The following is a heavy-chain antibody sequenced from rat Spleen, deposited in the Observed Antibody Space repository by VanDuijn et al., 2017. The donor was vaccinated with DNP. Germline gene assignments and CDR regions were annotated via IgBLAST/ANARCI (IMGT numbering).Heavy chain of an antibody. J-gene: IGHJ3*01. CDR2: ISYDGGST. V-gene: IGHV5-22*01. Sequence: EVRLVESGGGLVQPGRSLRLSCVASGFTFSDYYMAWVRQAPTKGLEWVAYISYDGGSTYYRDSVKGRFTISRDNAKSTLYLQMNSLRSEDMATYYCARPMDYYSGGFAYWGQGTLVTVSS. CDR3: ARPMDYYSGGFAY. D-gene: IGHD1-1*01. CDR1: GFTFSDYY.